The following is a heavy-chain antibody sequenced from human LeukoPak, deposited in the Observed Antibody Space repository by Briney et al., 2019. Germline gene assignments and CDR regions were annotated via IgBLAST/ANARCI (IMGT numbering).Heavy chain of an antibody. J-gene: IGHJ4*02. V-gene: IGHV3-23*01. CDR1: GFTFSSYA. D-gene: IGHD2-2*01. CDR3: ARDVTYCSSTSCFFDY. CDR2: ISGSGGTT. Sequence: GGSLRLSCAASGFTFSSYAMNWVRQAPGKGLEWVSGISGSGGTTYYADSVQGRFTISRDNSKNTLYPQMNSLRAEDTAVYYCARDVTYCSSTSCFFDYWGQGTLVTVSS.